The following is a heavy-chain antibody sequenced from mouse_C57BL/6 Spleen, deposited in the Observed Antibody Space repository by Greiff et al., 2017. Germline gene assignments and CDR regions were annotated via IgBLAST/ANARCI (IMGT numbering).Heavy chain of an antibody. Sequence: QVQLQQSGAELARPGASVKLSCKASGYTFTSYGISWVKQRTGQGLEWIGEIYPRSGNTYYNEKFKGKATLTADKSSSTAYMELRSLTSEDSAVYFCAYGSSYGDYFDYWGQGTTLTVSS. CDR3: AYGSSYGDYFDY. D-gene: IGHD1-1*01. V-gene: IGHV1-81*01. CDR1: GYTFTSYG. J-gene: IGHJ2*01. CDR2: IYPRSGNT.